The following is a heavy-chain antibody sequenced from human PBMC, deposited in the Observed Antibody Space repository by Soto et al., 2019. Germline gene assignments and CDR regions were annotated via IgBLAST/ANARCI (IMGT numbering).Heavy chain of an antibody. J-gene: IGHJ6*02. D-gene: IGHD3-9*01. Sequence: GASVKVSCKASGYTFTSYGISWVRQAPGQGLEWVGWISAHNGDTRYTQNFQGRVTMTRDTSTNSVYLELSSLRSDDTAVYYCAQSILTGHEYYYGMDVWGQGTTVTVSS. CDR3: AQSILTGHEYYYGMDV. V-gene: IGHV1-18*01. CDR2: ISAHNGDT. CDR1: GYTFTSYG.